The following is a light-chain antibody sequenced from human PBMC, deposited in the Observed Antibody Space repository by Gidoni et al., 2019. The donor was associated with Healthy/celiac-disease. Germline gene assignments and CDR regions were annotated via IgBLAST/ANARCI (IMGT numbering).Light chain of an antibody. CDR2: DAS. J-gene: IGKJ3*01. V-gene: IGKV1-33*01. CDR1: QDISNY. Sequence: DIQMTQSPSSLSASVGDRVTITCQASQDISNYLNWYQQKPWKAPKLRIYDASNLETGVPSRFSGSGSGTDFTFTISSLQPEDIATYYCQQYDNLPLTFGPGTKVDIK. CDR3: QQYDNLPLT.